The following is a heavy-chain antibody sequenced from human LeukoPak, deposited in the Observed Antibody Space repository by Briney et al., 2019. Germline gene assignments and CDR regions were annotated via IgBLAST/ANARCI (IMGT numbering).Heavy chain of an antibody. V-gene: IGHV1-2*02. CDR3: ARADWNYANY. D-gene: IGHD1-7*01. CDR1: GYSFTAYY. CDR2: INPNRGGT. Sequence: GASVKVSCKASGYSFTAYYIRWVRQAPGQGLEWMGWINPNRGGTSYAQKFQGKVTMTRDTSISTAYMELSSLRSDDTAVYYCARADWNYANYWGQGTLVTVSS. J-gene: IGHJ4*02.